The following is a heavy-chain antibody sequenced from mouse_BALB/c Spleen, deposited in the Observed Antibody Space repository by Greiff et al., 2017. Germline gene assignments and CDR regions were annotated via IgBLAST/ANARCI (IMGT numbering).Heavy chain of an antibody. CDR2: INPYNGGT. V-gene: IGHV1-18*01. CDR3: ARESDYALGFAY. Sequence: VHVKQSGPELVKPGASMKISCKASGYSFTGYTMNWVKQSHGKNLEWIGLINPYNGGTSYNQKFKGKATLTVDKSSSTAYMELLSLTSEDSAVYYCARESDYALGFAYWGQGTLVTVSA. J-gene: IGHJ3*01. CDR1: GYSFTGYT. D-gene: IGHD2-4*01.